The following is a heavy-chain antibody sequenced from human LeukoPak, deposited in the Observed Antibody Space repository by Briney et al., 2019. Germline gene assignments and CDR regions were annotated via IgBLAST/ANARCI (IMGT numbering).Heavy chain of an antibody. Sequence: PSETLSLTCTVSGGSIGSIDYYWAYIRQPPGKGLEWIGYIYYSGSTTYNPSLKSRVTMSVDTAKNQFSLKLRSVTAADTAIYYCARGDFCSSSSCYLRPMDVWGKGTTVTVSS. CDR2: IYYSGST. V-gene: IGHV4-61*05. CDR1: GGSIGSIDYY. D-gene: IGHD2-2*01. CDR3: ARGDFCSSSSCYLRPMDV. J-gene: IGHJ6*03.